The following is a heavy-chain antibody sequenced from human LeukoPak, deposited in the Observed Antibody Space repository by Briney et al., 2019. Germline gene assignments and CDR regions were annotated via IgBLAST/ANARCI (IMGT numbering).Heavy chain of an antibody. CDR1: GGPVHRHG. Sequence: VEGSCKAFGGPVHRHGFSWVGQGPGQRLEWVGGVIPIFGATNYAEKFQGRVTITTDDSTSTGYMELSSLTSEDMAVYYCARRWPHSSGYYLFDYWGQGTLVTVSS. CDR2: VIPIFGAT. J-gene: IGHJ4*02. CDR3: ARRWPHSSGYYLFDY. V-gene: IGHV1-69*05. D-gene: IGHD3-22*01.